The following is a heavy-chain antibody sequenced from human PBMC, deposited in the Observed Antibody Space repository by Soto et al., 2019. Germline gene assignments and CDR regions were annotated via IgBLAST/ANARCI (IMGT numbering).Heavy chain of an antibody. V-gene: IGHV3-30*04. Sequence: QVQLVESGGGVVQPGRSLRLSCAASGFTFSSYAMHWVRQAPGKGLEWVAVISYDGSNKYYADSVKGRFTISRDNSKNTLYLQMNSLRAEDTAVYYCASTEGSGSYSNWFDPWGQGTLVTVSS. CDR1: GFTFSSYA. J-gene: IGHJ5*02. CDR3: ASTEGSGSYSNWFDP. D-gene: IGHD1-26*01. CDR2: ISYDGSNK.